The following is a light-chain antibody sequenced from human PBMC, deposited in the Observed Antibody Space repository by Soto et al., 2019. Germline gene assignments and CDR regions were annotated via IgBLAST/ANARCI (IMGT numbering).Light chain of an antibody. CDR2: DAS. J-gene: IGKJ1*01. CDR3: QHYNSFPWT. V-gene: IGKV1-5*01. CDR1: QSISSW. Sequence: GDRVTITCRASQSISSWLAWYQQKPGKAPKPLIYDASSLESGVPSRFSGSGSGTEFTLTISSLQPDDFATYFCQHYNSFPWTFGQGTRVEIK.